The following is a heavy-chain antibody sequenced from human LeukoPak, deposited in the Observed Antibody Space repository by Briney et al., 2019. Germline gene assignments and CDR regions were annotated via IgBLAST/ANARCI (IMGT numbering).Heavy chain of an antibody. CDR3: AKDGTWIQLWFDY. V-gene: IGHV3-23*01. CDR1: GFSFSNYA. Sequence: GGSLRLSCAGSGFSFSNYALSWVRQAPGKGLEWVSGLSAGSLTTYYADSVKGRFTISRDNSKNTLYLQINSLRAEDTAVYYCAKDGTWIQLWFDYWGQGTLVTVSS. CDR2: LSAGSLTT. D-gene: IGHD5-18*01. J-gene: IGHJ5*01.